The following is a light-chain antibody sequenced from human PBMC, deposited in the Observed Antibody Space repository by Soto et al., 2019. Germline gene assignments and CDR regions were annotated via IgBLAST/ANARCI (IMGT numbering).Light chain of an antibody. Sequence: EIVLTQSPATLSVSPGERATLSCRASQSVNINLAWYQQKRGQAPRLLSYGASTRATGIPARFSGSGSRTEFTLTISSLQSEDFAVYYCQQYNNWHPITFGKGTRLEIK. CDR2: GAS. CDR1: QSVNIN. V-gene: IGKV3-15*01. J-gene: IGKJ5*01. CDR3: QQYNNWHPIT.